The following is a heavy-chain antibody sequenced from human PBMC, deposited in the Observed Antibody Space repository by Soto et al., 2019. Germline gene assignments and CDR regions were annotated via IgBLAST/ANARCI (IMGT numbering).Heavy chain of an antibody. CDR1: GGSISSYY. J-gene: IGHJ6*02. CDR2: IYYSGST. Sequence: ETLSLTCTVSGGSISSYYWSWIRQPPGKGLEWIGYIYYSGSTNYNPSLKSRVTISVDTSKNQFSLKLSSVTAADTAVYYCARSYYYGPKVTYYYGMDVWGQGTTVTVSS. CDR3: ARSYYYGPKVTYYYGMDV. V-gene: IGHV4-59*01. D-gene: IGHD3-10*01.